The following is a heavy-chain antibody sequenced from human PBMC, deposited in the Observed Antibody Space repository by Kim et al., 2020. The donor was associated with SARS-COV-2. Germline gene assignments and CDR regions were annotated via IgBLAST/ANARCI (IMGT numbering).Heavy chain of an antibody. V-gene: IGHV3-11*03. CDR1: GFTFSDYY. CDR3: ARNPNYSNQFLEYYFDY. J-gene: IGHJ4*02. Sequence: GGSLRLSCAASGFTFSDYYMSWIRQAPGKGLEWVSYISSSSSYTNYADSVKGRFTISRDNAKNSLYLQMNSLRAEDTAVYYCARNPNYSNQFLEYYFDYWGQGTLVTVSS. CDR2: ISSSSSYT. D-gene: IGHD4-4*01.